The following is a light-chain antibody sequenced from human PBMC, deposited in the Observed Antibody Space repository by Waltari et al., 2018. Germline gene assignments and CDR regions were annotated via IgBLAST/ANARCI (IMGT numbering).Light chain of an antibody. Sequence: SYELTQPPSVSVSPGQTARITCSGDTLPKQYAYWFQQKAGQAPVLLIYKDTKRPSGMSERFSGSSSGTTVTLTISGVQAEDEGDYYCQSADNSGTRVVFGGGTKLTVL. CDR1: TLPKQY. J-gene: IGLJ2*01. CDR3: QSADNSGTRVV. CDR2: KDT. V-gene: IGLV3-25*03.